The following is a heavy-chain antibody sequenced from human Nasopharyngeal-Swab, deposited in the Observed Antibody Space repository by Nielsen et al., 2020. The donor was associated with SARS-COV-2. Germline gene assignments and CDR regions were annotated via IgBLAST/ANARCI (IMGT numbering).Heavy chain of an antibody. CDR1: GGSLSGYF. V-gene: IGHV4-4*07. CDR3: ARSGTTKYGLDV. D-gene: IGHD1-1*01. J-gene: IGHJ6*01. CDR2: VYTSGST. Sequence: SETLSLTCSVSGGSLSGYFLSWIRQPAGEGLEWIGRVYTSGSTNYNPSLKSRVTISIDMSKNQFSLELRSVTAADTAFYYCARSGTTKYGLDVWGQGTTVIVSS.